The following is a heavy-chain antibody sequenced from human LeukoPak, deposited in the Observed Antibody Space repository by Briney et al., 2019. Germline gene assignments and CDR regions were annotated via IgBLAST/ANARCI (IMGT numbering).Heavy chain of an antibody. V-gene: IGHV3-9*01. D-gene: IGHD6-13*01. CDR1: GFTFDDYA. Sequence: PGRSLRLSCAASGFTFDDYAMHWVRQAPGKGLEWVSGISWNSGSIGYADSVKGRFTISGDNAKNSLYLQMNSLRAEDTALYYCAKDTDGAAAGTTWGHWGQGTLVTVSS. CDR2: ISWNSGSI. J-gene: IGHJ4*02. CDR3: AKDTDGAAAGTTWGH.